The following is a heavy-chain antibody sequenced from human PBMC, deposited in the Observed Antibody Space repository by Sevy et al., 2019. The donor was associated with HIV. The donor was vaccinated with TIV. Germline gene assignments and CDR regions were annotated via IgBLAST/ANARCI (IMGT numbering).Heavy chain of an antibody. D-gene: IGHD3-16*01. CDR2: ISWNSGSI. J-gene: IGHJ5*02. V-gene: IGHV3-9*01. CDR3: AKASSELMGDNWFDP. Sequence: GGYLRLSCAASGLTFDDYAMHWVRQAPGKGLEWVSGISWNSGSIGYTDSVKGRFTISRDNAKNSLYLQMNSLRAEDTALYYCAKASSELMGDNWFDPWGHGTLVTVSS. CDR1: GLTFDDYA.